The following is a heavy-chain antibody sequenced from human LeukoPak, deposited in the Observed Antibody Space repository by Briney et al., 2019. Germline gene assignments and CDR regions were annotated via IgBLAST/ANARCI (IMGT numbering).Heavy chain of an antibody. CDR1: GFTFSSYE. D-gene: IGHD3-10*02. V-gene: IGHV3-48*03. CDR3: AELGITMIGGV. CDR2: IYSGGST. J-gene: IGHJ6*04. Sequence: GGSLRLSCAASGFTFSSYEMNWVRQAPGKGLEWVSVIYSGGSTYYADSVKGRFTISRDNAKNSLYLQMNSLRAEDTAVYYCAELGITMIGGVWGKGTTVTISS.